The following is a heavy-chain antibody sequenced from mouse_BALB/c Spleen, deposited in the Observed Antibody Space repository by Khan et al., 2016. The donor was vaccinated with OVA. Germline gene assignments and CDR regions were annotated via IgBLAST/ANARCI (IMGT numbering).Heavy chain of an antibody. J-gene: IGHJ3*01. D-gene: IGHD3-1*01. CDR1: GYSFTDYI. V-gene: IGHV1-18*01. CDR3: ARSGYGRFSD. Sequence: VQLQQSGPDLVKPGASLKISCKASGYSFTDYIMNWVRQSHGKNLEWIGLINPNNGDTTYNQKFKGKATLTIDKSSSTAYMDLLSLTSEDSAVFYCARSGYGRFSDWGLVTLFTISA. CDR2: INPNNGDT.